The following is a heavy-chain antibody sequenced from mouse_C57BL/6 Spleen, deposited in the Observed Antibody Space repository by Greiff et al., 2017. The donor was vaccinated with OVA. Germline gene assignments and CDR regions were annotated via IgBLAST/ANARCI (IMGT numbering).Heavy chain of an antibody. CDR3: ARKGNWDPFAY. J-gene: IGHJ3*01. V-gene: IGHV1-54*01. CDR1: GYAFTNYL. CDR2: INPGSGGT. Sequence: VQLQQSGAELVRPGTSVKVSCKASGYAFTNYLIEWVKQRPGQGLEWIGVINPGSGGTNYNEKFKGKATLTADKSASTAYMQLSSLTSEDSAVYFCARKGNWDPFAYWGQGTLVTVSA. D-gene: IGHD4-1*01.